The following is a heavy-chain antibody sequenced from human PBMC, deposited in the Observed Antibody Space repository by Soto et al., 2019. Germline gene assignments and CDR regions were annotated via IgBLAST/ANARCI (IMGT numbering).Heavy chain of an antibody. CDR1: GFSFRNAW. CDR3: TTELQAYCDGTTCYAGNYYYDDMDV. Sequence: GGSLRLSCAASGFSFRNAWMSWVRQAPGKGLEWVGHIKSQGDGGTRDYAAPVKGRFTISRDDSKNTLFLQMNSLKNEDTAVYFCTTELQAYCDGTTCYAGNYYYDDMDVWGQGXTVTVSS. V-gene: IGHV3-15*01. D-gene: IGHD2-2*01. J-gene: IGHJ6*02. CDR2: IKSQGDGGTR.